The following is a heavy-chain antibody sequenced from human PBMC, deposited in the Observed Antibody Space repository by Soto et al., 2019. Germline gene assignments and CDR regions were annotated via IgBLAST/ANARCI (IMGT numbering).Heavy chain of an antibody. V-gene: IGHV1-18*04. CDR1: GYTFTSYG. CDR2: ISAYNGNT. Sequence: ASVKVSCKASGYTFTSYGISWVRQAPGQGLEWMGWISAYNGNTNYAQKLQGRVTMTTDTSTSTAYMELRSLRSDDTAVYYCARDLGRGYYDSSGYPMDVWGQGTTVTVSS. CDR3: ARDLGRGYYDSSGYPMDV. D-gene: IGHD3-22*01. J-gene: IGHJ6*02.